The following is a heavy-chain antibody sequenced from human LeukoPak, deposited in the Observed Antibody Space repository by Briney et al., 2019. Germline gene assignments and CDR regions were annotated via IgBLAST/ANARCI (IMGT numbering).Heavy chain of an antibody. Sequence: SETLSLTCTVSGGSISSYYWSWIRQPPGKGLEWIGYIYYSGSTNYNPSLKSRVTISIDTSKNQFSLRLSSVTAADTAVYYCARVGVTHYAADYWGQGALVTVSS. D-gene: IGHD2-21*02. CDR1: GGSISSYY. J-gene: IGHJ4*02. CDR2: IYYSGST. V-gene: IGHV4-59*08. CDR3: ARVGVTHYAADY.